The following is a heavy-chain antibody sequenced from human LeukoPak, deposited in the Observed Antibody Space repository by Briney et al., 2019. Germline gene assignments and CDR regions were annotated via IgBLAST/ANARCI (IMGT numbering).Heavy chain of an antibody. CDR2: ISAYNGNT. J-gene: IGHJ4*02. D-gene: IGHD4-17*01. V-gene: IGHV1-18*01. CDR3: ARGTLDDYGDLQGSFDY. Sequence: GASVKVSCKASGYTFTSYGISWVRQAPGQGLEWVGWISAYNGNTNYAQKLQGRVTMTTDTSTSTAYMELRSLRSDDTAVYYCARGTLDDYGDLQGSFDYWGQGTLVTVSS. CDR1: GYTFTSYG.